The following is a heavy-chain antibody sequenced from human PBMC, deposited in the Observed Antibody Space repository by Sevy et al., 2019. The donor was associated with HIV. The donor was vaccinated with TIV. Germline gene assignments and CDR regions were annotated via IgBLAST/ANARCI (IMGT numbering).Heavy chain of an antibody. D-gene: IGHD3-22*01. V-gene: IGHV1-69*13. J-gene: IGHJ4*02. Sequence: ASVKVSCKASGGTFSSYAISWVRQAPGQGLEWMGGIIPIFVTANYAQKFQGRVTITADESTSTAYMELSSLRSEDTAVYYCAGTDRGLITMIVVDWGQGTLVTVSS. CDR2: IIPIFVTA. CDR3: AGTDRGLITMIVVD. CDR1: GGTFSSYA.